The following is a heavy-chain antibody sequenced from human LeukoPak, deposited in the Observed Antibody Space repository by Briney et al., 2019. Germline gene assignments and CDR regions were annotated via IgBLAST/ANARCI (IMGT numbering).Heavy chain of an antibody. CDR1: GGSISSSNW. D-gene: IGHD3-22*01. CDR2: IYHSGST. V-gene: IGHV4-4*02. Sequence: SETLSLTCAVSGGSISSSNWWSWVRQPPGKGLEWIGEIYHSGSTNYNPSLKSRVTISVDKSKNQFSLKLSSVTAAVTAVYYCARATTPRDYYDSSGLYYYGMDVWGQGTTVTVSS. J-gene: IGHJ6*02. CDR3: ARATTPRDYYDSSGLYYYGMDV.